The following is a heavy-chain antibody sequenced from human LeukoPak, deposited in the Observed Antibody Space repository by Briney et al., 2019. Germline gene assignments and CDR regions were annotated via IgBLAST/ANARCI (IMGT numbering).Heavy chain of an antibody. J-gene: IGHJ3*02. V-gene: IGHV3-30*14. Sequence: PGGSLRLSCAASGFTFSSYAMHWVRQAPGKGLEWVAVISYDGSNKYYADSVKGRFTISRDNSKNTLYLQMNSLRAKDTAVYYCASLRDPSGRQAFDIWGQGTMVTVSS. D-gene: IGHD3-10*01. CDR3: ASLRDPSGRQAFDI. CDR2: ISYDGSNK. CDR1: GFTFSSYA.